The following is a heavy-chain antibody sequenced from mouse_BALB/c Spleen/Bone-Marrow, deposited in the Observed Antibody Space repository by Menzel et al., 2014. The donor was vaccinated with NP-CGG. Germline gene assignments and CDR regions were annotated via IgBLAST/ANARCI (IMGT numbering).Heavy chain of an antibody. D-gene: IGHD2-3*01. CDR3: TSMRRRGFAY. CDR2: IRLKSNNYAT. CDR1: GFTFSNYW. V-gene: IGHV6-6*02. Sequence: EVKLVESGGGLAQPGGSMKLSCVASGFTFSNYWMNWVRQSPEKGLEWVAEIRLKSNNYATHYAESVKGRFTISRDDSKSSVYLRMNNLRAEDTGIYYCTSMRRRGFAYWGQGTLVTVSA. J-gene: IGHJ3*01.